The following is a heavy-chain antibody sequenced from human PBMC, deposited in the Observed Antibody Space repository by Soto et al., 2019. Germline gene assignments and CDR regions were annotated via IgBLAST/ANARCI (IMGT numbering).Heavy chain of an antibody. CDR2: IYYSGST. J-gene: IGHJ5*02. Sequence: SETLSLTCTVSGGSISSGDYYWSRIRQPPGKGLEGIGYIYYSGSTYYNPSLKSRVTISVDTSKNQFSLKLSSVTAADTAVYYCARVGTYYDFWSGYYNPNWFDPWGQGTLVTVSS. CDR1: GGSISSGDYY. CDR3: ARVGTYYDFWSGYYNPNWFDP. D-gene: IGHD3-3*01. V-gene: IGHV4-30-4*01.